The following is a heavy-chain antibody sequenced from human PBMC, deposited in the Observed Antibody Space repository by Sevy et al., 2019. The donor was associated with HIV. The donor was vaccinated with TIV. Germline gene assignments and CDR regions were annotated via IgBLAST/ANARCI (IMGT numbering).Heavy chain of an antibody. Sequence: GGYLRLSCAASGFTFSSYAMSWVRQAPGKGLEWVSAISGSGGSTYYADSVKGRFTISRDNSKNTLYLQMNSLRAEDTDVYYCAKEPGITGTTPVDYWGQGTLVTVSS. J-gene: IGHJ4*02. D-gene: IGHD1-7*01. V-gene: IGHV3-23*01. CDR1: GFTFSSYA. CDR2: ISGSGGST. CDR3: AKEPGITGTTPVDY.